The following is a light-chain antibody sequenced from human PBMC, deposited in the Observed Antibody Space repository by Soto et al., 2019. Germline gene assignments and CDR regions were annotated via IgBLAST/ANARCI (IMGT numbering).Light chain of an antibody. J-gene: IGKJ2*01. V-gene: IGKV1-5*01. CDR2: DAS. CDR1: QSISSC. CDR3: QQYNSYSRYT. Sequence: DIQMTQSPSTLSASVGDRVTITCRASQSISSCLAWYQQKPGKAPKLLIFDASSLESGVPSRFSASGSGTEFTLTISSLQPDDFATYYCQQYNSYSRYTFGQGTKLEIK.